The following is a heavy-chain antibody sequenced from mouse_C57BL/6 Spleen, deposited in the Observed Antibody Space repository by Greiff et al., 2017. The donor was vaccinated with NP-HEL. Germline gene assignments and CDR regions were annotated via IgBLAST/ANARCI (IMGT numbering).Heavy chain of an antibody. D-gene: IGHD1-1*01. CDR1: GFTFSDYG. CDR3: ARTTVPHAMDY. Sequence: EVHLVESGGGLVKPGGSLKLSCAASGFTFSDYGMHWVRQAPEKGLEWVAYISSGSSTIYYADTVKGRFTISRDNAKNTLFLQMTSLRSADTAMYYCARTTVPHAMDYWGQGTSVTVSS. V-gene: IGHV5-17*01. J-gene: IGHJ4*01. CDR2: ISSGSSTI.